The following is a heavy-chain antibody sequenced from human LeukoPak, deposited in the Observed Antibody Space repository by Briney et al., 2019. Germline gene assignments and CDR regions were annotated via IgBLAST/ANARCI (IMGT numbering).Heavy chain of an antibody. Sequence: PSETLSLTCTVSGDSINSGGSYWSWIRQPPGKGLEWIGYIYHTGDTFYNPSLKSRVTISVDTSKNQFSLKLSSVTAADTAVYYCAREPGIAVAGSNEGSFDYWGQGTLVTVSS. D-gene: IGHD6-19*01. V-gene: IGHV4-30-2*01. CDR2: IYHTGDT. J-gene: IGHJ4*02. CDR3: AREPGIAVAGSNEGSFDY. CDR1: GDSINSGGSY.